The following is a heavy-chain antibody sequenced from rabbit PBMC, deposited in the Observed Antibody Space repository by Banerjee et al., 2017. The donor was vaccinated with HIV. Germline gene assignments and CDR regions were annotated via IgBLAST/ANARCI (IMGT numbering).Heavy chain of an antibody. CDR1: GFSFSYKYV. CDR2: IYTAGGDT. Sequence: QEQLEESGGDLVKPEGSLTLTCTASGFSFSYKYVMCWVRQAPGKGLELIACIYTAGGDTWFASWVNGRFTISRSTSLNTVDLKMTSLTAADTATYFCARDLAGVIGWNFGLRGPGTLVTVS. J-gene: IGHJ4*01. D-gene: IGHD4-1*01. CDR3: ARDLAGVIGWNFGL. V-gene: IGHV1S43*01.